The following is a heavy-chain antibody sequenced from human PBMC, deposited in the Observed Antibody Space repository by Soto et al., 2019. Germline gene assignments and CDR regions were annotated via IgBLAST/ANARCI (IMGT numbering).Heavy chain of an antibody. V-gene: IGHV3-33*01. CDR3: ARDVSRYFDWPVDI. CDR2: IWYDGSNK. J-gene: IGHJ3*02. Sequence: GGSLRLSCAASGFTFSSYGMHWVRQAPGKGLEWVAVIWYDGSNKYYADSVKGRFTISRDNSKNTLYLQMNSLRAEDTAVYYCARDVSRYFDWPVDIWGQGTMVTVSS. D-gene: IGHD3-9*01. CDR1: GFTFSSYG.